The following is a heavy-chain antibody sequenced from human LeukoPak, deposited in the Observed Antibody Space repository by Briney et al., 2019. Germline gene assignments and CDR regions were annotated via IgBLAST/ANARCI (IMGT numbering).Heavy chain of an antibody. V-gene: IGHV3-21*01. CDR1: GFTFSSYE. Sequence: PGGSLRLSCAASGFTFSSYEMNWVRQAPGKGLEWVSSISSSSSYIYYADSVKGRFTISRDNAKNSLYLQMNSLRAEDTAVYYCARDDLSWFGELLALDYWGQGTLVTVSS. CDR2: ISSSSSYI. J-gene: IGHJ4*02. D-gene: IGHD3-10*01. CDR3: ARDDLSWFGELLALDY.